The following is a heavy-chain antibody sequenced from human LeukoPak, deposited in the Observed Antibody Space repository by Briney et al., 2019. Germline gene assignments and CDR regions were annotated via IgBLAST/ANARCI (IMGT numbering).Heavy chain of an antibody. CDR1: GYTFTNYY. CDR3: ARDESISILWW. J-gene: IGHJ1*01. D-gene: IGHD2-21*01. Sequence: ASVKVSCKASGYTFTNYYMHWVRQTPGQGLEWMGIINPSGGSTNYAQNFRGTDTMTRDTSTSTVYIDMSSVRAQGTRVCYCARDESISILWWWGEGTLVTV. V-gene: IGHV1-46*01. CDR2: INPSGGST.